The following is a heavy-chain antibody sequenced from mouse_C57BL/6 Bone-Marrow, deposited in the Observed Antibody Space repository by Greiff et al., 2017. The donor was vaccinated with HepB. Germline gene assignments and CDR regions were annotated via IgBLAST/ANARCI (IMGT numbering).Heavy chain of an antibody. CDR1: GYTFTDYY. CDR3: ARTPYGNPSYYYAMDY. V-gene: IGHV1-76*01. D-gene: IGHD2-1*01. Sequence: VQLVESGAELVRPGASVKLSCKASGYTFTDYYINWVKQRPGQGLEWIARIYPGSGNTYYNEKFKGKATLTAEKSSSTAYMQLSSLTSEDSAVYFCARTPYGNPSYYYAMDYWGQGTSVTVSS. CDR2: IYPGSGNT. J-gene: IGHJ4*01.